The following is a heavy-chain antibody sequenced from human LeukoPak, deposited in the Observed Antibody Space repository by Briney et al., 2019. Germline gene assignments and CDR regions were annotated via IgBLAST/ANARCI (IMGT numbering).Heavy chain of an antibody. CDR1: GFTFSSYA. D-gene: IGHD3-3*01. V-gene: IGHV3-23*01. J-gene: IGHJ4*02. Sequence: GGSLRLSCAASGFTFSSYAMSWVRQAPGKGLEWVSAISGSGGSTYYADSVKGRFTISRDNSKNTLYLQMNSRRAEDTAVYYCANMDDFWSGYFDYWGQGTLVTVSS. CDR2: ISGSGGST. CDR3: ANMDDFWSGYFDY.